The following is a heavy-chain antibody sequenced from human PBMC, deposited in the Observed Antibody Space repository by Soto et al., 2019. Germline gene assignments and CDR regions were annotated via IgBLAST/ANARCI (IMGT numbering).Heavy chain of an antibody. Sequence: QVQLVQSGAEVKKPGASVKVSCKASGYTFSNCALHWVRQAPGQRLEWMGWINADNGNTKYSQKFQGRVTFTRDTSASTAYMDLSSLRSEDTAVYYCASPSYGSGNYYWGQGTLVTVSS. CDR2: INADNGNT. D-gene: IGHD3-10*01. J-gene: IGHJ4*02. CDR1: GYTFSNCA. V-gene: IGHV1-3*01. CDR3: ASPSYGSGNYY.